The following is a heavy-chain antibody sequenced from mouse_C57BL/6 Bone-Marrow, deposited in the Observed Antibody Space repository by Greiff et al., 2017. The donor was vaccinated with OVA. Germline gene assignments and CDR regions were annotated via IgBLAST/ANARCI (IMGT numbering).Heavy chain of an antibody. Sequence: QVQLQQPGAELVKPGASVKLSCKASGYTFTSYWMHWVKQRPGQGLEWIGMIHPNSGSTNYNEKFKSKATLTVDKSSSTAYMQLSSLTSEDSAVYYCARGDFLGRGCDYWGQGTTLTVSS. CDR1: GYTFTSYW. CDR3: ARGDFLGRGCDY. D-gene: IGHD4-1*01. J-gene: IGHJ2*01. CDR2: IHPNSGST. V-gene: IGHV1-64*01.